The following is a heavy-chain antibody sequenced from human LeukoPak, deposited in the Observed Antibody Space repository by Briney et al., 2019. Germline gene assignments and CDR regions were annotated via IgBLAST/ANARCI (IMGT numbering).Heavy chain of an antibody. Sequence: GGSLRLSCTASGFTFGDYAMSWFRQAPGKGLEWVGFIRSKAYGGTTEYAASVKGRFTISRDDSKSIAYLQMNSLKTEDTAVYYCTRSTTVTTIGYFDYWAREPWSPSPQ. CDR3: TRSTTVTTIGYFDY. D-gene: IGHD4-17*01. V-gene: IGHV3-49*03. CDR1: GFTFGDYA. J-gene: IGHJ4*02. CDR2: IRSKAYGGTT.